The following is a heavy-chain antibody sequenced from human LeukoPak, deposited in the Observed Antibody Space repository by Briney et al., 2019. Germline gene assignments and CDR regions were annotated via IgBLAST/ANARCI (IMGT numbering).Heavy chain of an antibody. CDR3: ARGGGLDV. CDR2: INHNGNVN. CDR1: GFTFSSYW. V-gene: IGHV3-7*03. J-gene: IGHJ6*02. D-gene: IGHD3-16*01. Sequence: GGSLRLSCAASGFTFSSYWMNWARQAPGKGLEWVASINHNGNVNYYVDSVKGRFTISRDNAKYSLYLQMSNLRAEDTAVYFCARGGGLDVWGQGATVIVSS.